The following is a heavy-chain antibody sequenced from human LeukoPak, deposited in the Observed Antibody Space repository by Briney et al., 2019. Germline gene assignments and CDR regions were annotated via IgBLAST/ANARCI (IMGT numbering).Heavy chain of an antibody. CDR3: ARPSKNYDFWSGLPGY. CDR2: IYPGDSDT. J-gene: IGHJ4*02. Sequence: GESLKISCKGSGYSFTSYWIGWERQMPGKGLEWMGIIYPGDSDTRYSPSFQGQVTISADKSISTAYLQWSSLKASDTAMYYCARPSKNYDFWSGLPGYWGQGTLVTVSS. V-gene: IGHV5-51*01. D-gene: IGHD3-3*01. CDR1: GYSFTSYW.